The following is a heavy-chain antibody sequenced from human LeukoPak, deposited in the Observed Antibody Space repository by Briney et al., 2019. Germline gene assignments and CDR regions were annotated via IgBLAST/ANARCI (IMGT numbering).Heavy chain of an antibody. Sequence: SDTLSLTCTVSGGSIRSGSSYWSWIRRPAGKGLEWMGRIYTSRSTNYNPPLKSRVTISVDTSKNQFSLKLSSVTAADTAVYYCASSLAIWGNYFDYWGQGTLVTVSS. CDR3: ASSLAIWGNYFDY. CDR2: IYTSRST. D-gene: IGHD3-16*01. J-gene: IGHJ4*02. CDR1: GGSIRSGSSY. V-gene: IGHV4-61*02.